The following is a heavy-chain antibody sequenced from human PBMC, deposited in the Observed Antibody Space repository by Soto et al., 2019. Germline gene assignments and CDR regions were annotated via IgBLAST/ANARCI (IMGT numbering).Heavy chain of an antibody. CDR3: VKAGTMTGTGTTPRSFDI. D-gene: IGHD1-1*01. J-gene: IGHJ3*02. Sequence: GGSLRLSCAASGFMFNAYGMHWVRQAPGKGLEWVAVISFDGSNQYYEESVKGRFTISRDNSMDTVYLQMHSLRAEDTAVYFCVKAGTMTGTGTTPRSFDIWGRGTMVT. V-gene: IGHV3-30*18. CDR2: ISFDGSNQ. CDR1: GFMFNAYG.